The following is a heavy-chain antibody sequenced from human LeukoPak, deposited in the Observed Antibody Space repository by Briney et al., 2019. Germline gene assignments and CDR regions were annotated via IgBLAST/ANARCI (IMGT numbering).Heavy chain of an antibody. J-gene: IGHJ4*02. Sequence: GGSLRLSCAASGFTFSSYSMNWVRQAPGKGLEWVSSISSSSSYIYYADSVKGRFTISRDNAKNSLYLQMNSLRAEDTAVYYCARTGSYGDHHFDYWGQGTLVTVSS. V-gene: IGHV3-21*01. D-gene: IGHD4-17*01. CDR1: GFTFSSYS. CDR2: ISSSSSYI. CDR3: ARTGSYGDHHFDY.